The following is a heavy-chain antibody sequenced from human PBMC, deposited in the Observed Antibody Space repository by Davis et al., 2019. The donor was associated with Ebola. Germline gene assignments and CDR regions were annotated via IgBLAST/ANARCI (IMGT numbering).Heavy chain of an antibody. D-gene: IGHD3-10*01. CDR3: ARDQNYYGSGTGDY. Sequence: GESLKISCAGSGLMFGSYGMHWVRQAPGKGLEWVANIKQDGSEKYYVDSVKGRFTISRDDSKNMLYLEMNSLSPEDTALYYCARDQNYYGSGTGDYWGQGTLVTVSS. J-gene: IGHJ4*02. CDR1: GLMFGSYG. V-gene: IGHV3-7*01. CDR2: IKQDGSEK.